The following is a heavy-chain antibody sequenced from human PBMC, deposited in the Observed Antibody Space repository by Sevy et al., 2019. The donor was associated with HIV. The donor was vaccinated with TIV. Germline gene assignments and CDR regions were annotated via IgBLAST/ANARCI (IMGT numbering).Heavy chain of an antibody. CDR2: ISWNSGSI. CDR3: AKGRDLAYYYYYMDV. CDR1: GFTFDDYA. J-gene: IGHJ6*03. V-gene: IGHV3-9*01. Sequence: GGSLRLSCAASGFTFDDYAMHWVRQAPGKGLEWVSGISWNSGSIGYADSVKGRFTISRDNAKNSLYLQMNSLRAEDTALYDCAKGRDLAYYYYYMDVWGKGTTVTVSS.